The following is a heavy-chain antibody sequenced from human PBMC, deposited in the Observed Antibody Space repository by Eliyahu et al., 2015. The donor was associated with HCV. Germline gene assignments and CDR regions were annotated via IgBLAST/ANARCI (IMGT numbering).Heavy chain of an antibody. D-gene: IGHD3-16*01. CDR3: ATNKYREGGYYYYYYGMDV. Sequence: QVQLVQSGAEVKKPGASVKVXCKVSGXXLTELXXXWVRQAPGKGLEWMGGFDPEDGETIYAQKFQGRVTMTEDTSTDTAYMXLSSLRSEDTAVYYCATNKYREGGYYYYYYGMDVWGQGTTVTVSS. CDR2: FDPEDGET. V-gene: IGHV1-24*01. CDR1: GXXLTELX. J-gene: IGHJ6*02.